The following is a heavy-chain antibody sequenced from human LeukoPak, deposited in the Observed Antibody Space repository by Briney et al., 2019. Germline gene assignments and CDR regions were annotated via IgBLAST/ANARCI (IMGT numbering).Heavy chain of an antibody. Sequence: ASVKVSCKASGGTFSSYAISWVRQAPGQGLEWMGGIIPIFSTANYAQKFQGRVTITTDESTSTAYMELSSLRSEDTAVYYCARGRARGDFDYWGQGTLVTVSS. CDR2: IIPIFSTA. CDR1: GGTFSSYA. CDR3: ARGRARGDFDY. V-gene: IGHV1-69*05. J-gene: IGHJ4*02.